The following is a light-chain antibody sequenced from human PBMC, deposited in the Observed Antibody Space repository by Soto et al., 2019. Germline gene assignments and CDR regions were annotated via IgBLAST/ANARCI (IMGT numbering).Light chain of an antibody. V-gene: IGKV1-39*01. CDR2: AAS. J-gene: IGKJ2*01. CDR3: MQSAHWPHT. CDR1: QSISSY. Sequence: DIQMTQSPSSLSASVGDRVTITCRASQSISSYLNWYQQKPGKAPKLLIYAASSLQSGVPDRFSGSGSGTDFTLKISRVEAEDVGVYYCMQSAHWPHTFGPGTKVDIK.